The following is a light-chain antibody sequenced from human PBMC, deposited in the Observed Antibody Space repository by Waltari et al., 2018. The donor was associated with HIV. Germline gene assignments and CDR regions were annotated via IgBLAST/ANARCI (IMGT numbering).Light chain of an antibody. V-gene: IGLV2-23*02. Sequence: QSALTQPASVSGSPGQSITITCAGTSDDVGGYDLVAWYQQIMGNPPTLIIFAVRHRPSGVSGRFSGSKSGNSASLTITGLRPDDEALYFCSSYASDISVIFGGGT. CDR3: SSYASDISVI. CDR1: SDDVGGYDL. J-gene: IGLJ2*01. CDR2: AVR.